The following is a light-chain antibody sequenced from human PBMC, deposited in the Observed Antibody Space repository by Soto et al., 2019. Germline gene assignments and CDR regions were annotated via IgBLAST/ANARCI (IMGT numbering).Light chain of an antibody. Sequence: EMVLWGYPPNPCLSLREKATLSCSASQSVSSNLAWYQQKPGQAPRLLIYGASTRATGIPYRFSGSGSGTDFTLTISRLQPEGSAVFCCEQYGSALGLIPFGPRANAAIK. CDR2: GAS. V-gene: IGKV3-20*01. CDR1: QSVSSN. J-gene: IGKJ3*01. CDR3: EQYGSALGLIP.